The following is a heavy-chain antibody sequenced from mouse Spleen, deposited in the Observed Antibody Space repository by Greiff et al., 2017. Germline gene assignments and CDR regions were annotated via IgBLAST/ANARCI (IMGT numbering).Heavy chain of an antibody. CDR2: INPNNGGT. V-gene: IGHV1-18*01. D-gene: IGHD2-4*01. CDR1: GYTFTDYN. Sequence: DVKLQESGPELVKPGASVKIPCKASGYTFTDYNMDWVKQSHGKSLEWIGDINPNNGGTIYNQKFKGKATLTVDKSSSTAYMELRSLTSEDTAVYYCARGEITHYYYAMDYWGQGTSVTVSS. J-gene: IGHJ4*01. CDR3: ARGEITHYYYAMDY.